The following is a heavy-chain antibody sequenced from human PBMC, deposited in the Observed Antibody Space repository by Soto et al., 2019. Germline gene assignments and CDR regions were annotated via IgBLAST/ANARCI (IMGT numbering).Heavy chain of an antibody. CDR1: GGTFSSST. V-gene: IGHV1-69*02. J-gene: IGHJ4*02. D-gene: IGHD2-2*01. Sequence: QVQLVQSGAEVKKPGSSVKVSCKASGGTFSSSTISWVRQAPGQGLEWMGRIIPILGIANYAQKFQGRVTITADKSTSAAYMELSRLRSEDTAVYYCHEGYCSTTSCRHDYWGQGTLVTVSS. CDR3: HEGYCSTTSCRHDY. CDR2: IIPILGIA.